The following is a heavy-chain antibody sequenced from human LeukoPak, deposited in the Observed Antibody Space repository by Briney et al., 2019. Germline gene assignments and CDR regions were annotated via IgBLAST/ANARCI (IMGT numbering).Heavy chain of an antibody. J-gene: IGHJ5*02. CDR3: ARVSGNSRFDP. D-gene: IGHD4-23*01. CDR2: IYYSGST. V-gene: IGHV4-59*01. Sequence: SETLSLTCTVSGGSISSYYWSWIRQPPGKGLEWIGYIYYSGSTNYNPSLKSRITISVDTSKNQFSLKLSSVTAADTAIYYCARVSGNSRFDPWGQGTLVTVSS. CDR1: GGSISSYY.